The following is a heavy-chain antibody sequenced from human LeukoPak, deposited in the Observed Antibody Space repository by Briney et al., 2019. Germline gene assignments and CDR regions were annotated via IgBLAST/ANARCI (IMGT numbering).Heavy chain of an antibody. CDR1: AFTFRTYA. D-gene: IGHD5-18*01. V-gene: IGHV3-23*01. CDR3: AKGAASRGYTYVAN. J-gene: IGHJ4*02. CDR2: VSGSGGST. Sequence: GGSLRLSCAASAFTFRTYAMIWVRRAPGKGLEWVSTVSGSGGSTYYADSVKGRFTISRDNSNNTLYLQMNSLRAEDTAVYYCAKGAASRGYTYVANWGQGTLVTVSS.